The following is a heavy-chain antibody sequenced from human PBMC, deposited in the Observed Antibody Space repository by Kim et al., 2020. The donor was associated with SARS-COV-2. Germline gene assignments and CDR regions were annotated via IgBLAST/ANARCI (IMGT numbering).Heavy chain of an antibody. J-gene: IGHJ6*02. CDR3: TTDLGYCSGGSCYLLLWVYYYGIDV. Sequence: LSLTCAASGFTFSNAWMSWVRQAPGKGLEWVGRIKSKTDGGTTDYAAPVKGRFTISRDDSKNTLYLQMNSLKTEDTAVYYCTTDLGYCSGGSCYLLLWVYYYGIDVWGQGTTVTVSS. CDR2: IKSKTDGGTT. CDR1: GFTFSNAW. D-gene: IGHD2-15*01. V-gene: IGHV3-15*01.